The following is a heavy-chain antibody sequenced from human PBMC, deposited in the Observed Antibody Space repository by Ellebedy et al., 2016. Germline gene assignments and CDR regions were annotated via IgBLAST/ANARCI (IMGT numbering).Heavy chain of an antibody. CDR2: FSAHNGNT. CDR3: ARAPCDNTNCYSSDL. Sequence: ASVKVSCXASGYKFRSYGISWVRQAPGQRPEWLGWFSAHNGNTNHAQKVQGRVTMTADTSTSTVYMELGGLRSDDTAVYFCARAPCDNTNCYSSDLWGQGTLVTVSS. J-gene: IGHJ5*02. V-gene: IGHV1-18*01. D-gene: IGHD2-2*01. CDR1: GYKFRSYG.